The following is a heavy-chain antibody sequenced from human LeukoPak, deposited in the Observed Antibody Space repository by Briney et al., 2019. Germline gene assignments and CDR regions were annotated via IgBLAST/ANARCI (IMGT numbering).Heavy chain of an antibody. Sequence: QPGGSLRLSCAVSGFTFSAYGTHWVRQAPGKGLEWVAIISYDGINKYYPDSVKGRFTISRDNSKNTLYLQMNSLRAEDTAVYYCAKDTRDDHHSDYWGQGTLVTVSS. D-gene: IGHD1-14*01. V-gene: IGHV3-30*18. J-gene: IGHJ4*02. CDR2: ISYDGINK. CDR3: AKDTRDDHHSDY. CDR1: GFTFSAYG.